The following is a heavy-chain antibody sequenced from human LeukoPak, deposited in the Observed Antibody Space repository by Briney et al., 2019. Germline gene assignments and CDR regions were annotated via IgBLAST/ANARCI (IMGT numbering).Heavy chain of an antibody. V-gene: IGHV3-23*01. J-gene: IGHJ4*02. CDR1: GFTFSSYA. Sequence: PGGSLRLSCAASGFTFSSYAVSWVRQAPGKGLECVSAIRGRGGGTYYADSVKGRFTISRDNSKNTLYMQMNSLRAEDTAIYYCARCRLRYFDSPFDYWGQGTLVTVSS. CDR3: ARCRLRYFDSPFDY. D-gene: IGHD3-9*01. CDR2: IRGRGGGT.